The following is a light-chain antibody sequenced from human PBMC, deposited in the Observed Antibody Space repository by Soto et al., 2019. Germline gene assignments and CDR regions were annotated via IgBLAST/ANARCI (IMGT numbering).Light chain of an antibody. J-gene: IGKJ1*01. CDR2: QVS. CDR1: QSLEYSDGNTF. CDR3: MQGTHWPWT. V-gene: IGKV2-30*01. Sequence: DVVLTQSPLSLPVTLGQPASMSCRSSQSLEYSDGNTFLNWFHQRPGQSPRRLIYQVSNRDSGVPDRFTGSGSGTDFTLRISRVEAEDVGLYFCMQGTHWPWTFGQGTKAEI.